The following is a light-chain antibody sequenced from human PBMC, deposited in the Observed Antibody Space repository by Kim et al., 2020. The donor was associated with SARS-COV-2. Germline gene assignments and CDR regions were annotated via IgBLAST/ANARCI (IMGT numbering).Light chain of an antibody. V-gene: IGLV4-60*02. J-gene: IGLJ2*01. CDR3: ETWDTNTHL. CDR2: LDRNGDF. Sequence: PVPPASPPDSGPSDYSVTWHPQLPGRAPRNLWRLDRNGDFNRGSGIPDRFSGAASGADRYLTVSNVQYEDEADYYCETWDTNTHLFGGGTQLTVL. CDR1: SGPSDYS.